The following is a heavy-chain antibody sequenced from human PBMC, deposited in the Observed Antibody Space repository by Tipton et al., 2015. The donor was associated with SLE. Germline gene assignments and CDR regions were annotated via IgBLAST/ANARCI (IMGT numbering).Heavy chain of an antibody. Sequence: SLRLSCAASGFTFDDYAMRWVRQAPGKGLEWVSGINWNSGTIVYAVFVEGGFTISRDNAERSLYLQMTSLRPDDTALYYCASSRSPGVATPPRYGGQGTLVTVSS. CDR3: ASSRSPGVATPPRY. V-gene: IGHV3-9*01. CDR2: INWNSGTI. D-gene: IGHD3-3*01. CDR1: GFTFDDYA. J-gene: IGHJ4*02.